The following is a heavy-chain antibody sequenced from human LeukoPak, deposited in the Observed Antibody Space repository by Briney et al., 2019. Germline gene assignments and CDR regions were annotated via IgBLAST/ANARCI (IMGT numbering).Heavy chain of an antibody. CDR2: IYTSGST. V-gene: IGHV4-4*07. D-gene: IGHD6-13*01. CDR3: ASSPLGSSWACLNY. Sequence: SETLSLTCTVSGGSISSYYWSWIRQPAGKGLEWIGRIYTSGSTNYNPSLKSRVTMSVDTSKNQFSLKLSSVTAADTAVYYCASSPLGSSWACLNYWGQGTLVTVSS. CDR1: GGSISSYY. J-gene: IGHJ4*02.